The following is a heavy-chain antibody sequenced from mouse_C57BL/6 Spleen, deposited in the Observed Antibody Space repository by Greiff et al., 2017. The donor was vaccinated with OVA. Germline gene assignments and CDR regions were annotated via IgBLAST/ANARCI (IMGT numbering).Heavy chain of an antibody. CDR3: ARPYDYGAWFAY. Sequence: VQLQQSGAELVKPGASVKMSCKASGYTFTSYWITWVKQRPGQGLEWIGDIYPGSGSTNYNEKFKSKATLTVDTSSSTAYMQLSSLTSEDSAVYYCARPYDYGAWFAYWGQGTLVTVSA. J-gene: IGHJ3*01. V-gene: IGHV1-55*01. D-gene: IGHD2-4*01. CDR2: IYPGSGST. CDR1: GYTFTSYW.